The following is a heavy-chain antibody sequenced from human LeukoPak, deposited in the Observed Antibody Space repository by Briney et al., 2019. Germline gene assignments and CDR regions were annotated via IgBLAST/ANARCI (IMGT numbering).Heavy chain of an antibody. CDR2: ISSSSSTI. J-gene: IGHJ4*02. CDR1: GFTFSSYS. D-gene: IGHD3-16*02. Sequence: GGSLRLSCAASGFTFSSYSMNWVRQAPGKGLEWVSYISSSSSTIYYADSVKGRFTISRDNAKNSLYLQMNSLRAEDTAVYYCARGKEYDYVWGSYRYWGQGTLVTVSS. V-gene: IGHV3-48*01. CDR3: ARGKEYDYVWGSYRY.